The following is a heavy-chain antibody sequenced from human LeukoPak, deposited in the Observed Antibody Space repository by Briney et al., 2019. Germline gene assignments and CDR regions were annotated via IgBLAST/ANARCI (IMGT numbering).Heavy chain of an antibody. CDR2: IYYSGST. CDR1: GGSISSYY. V-gene: IGHV4-59*08. CDR3: ASGGYSSSVDY. J-gene: IGHJ4*02. D-gene: IGHD6-13*01. Sequence: SETLSLTCTVSGGSISSYYWSWIRQPPGKGLEWIGYIYYSGSTNYNPSLKSRVTISVDTSKNQFSLKLSSVTAADTAVYYCASGGYSSSVDYWGQGTLVTVSS.